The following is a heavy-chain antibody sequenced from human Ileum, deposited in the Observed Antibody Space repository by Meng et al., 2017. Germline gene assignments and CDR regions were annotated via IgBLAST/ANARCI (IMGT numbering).Heavy chain of an antibody. CDR1: EFTFSNAW. V-gene: IGHV3-15*01. D-gene: IGHD1-26*01. CDR2: LKSKTDGGTR. J-gene: IGHJ4*02. Sequence: EVHLVESWGGLVKAGGSLRVSCAASEFTFSNAWMSWVRQAPGKGLEWVGRLKSKTDGGTRDYATPVKGRFTISTDDSKNTLFLQMNSLKTEDTAEYYCTSGLGASDFDYWGQGTLVTVSS. CDR3: TSGLGASDFDY.